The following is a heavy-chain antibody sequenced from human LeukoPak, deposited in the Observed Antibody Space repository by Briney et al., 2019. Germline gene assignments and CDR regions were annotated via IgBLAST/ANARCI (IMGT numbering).Heavy chain of an antibody. Sequence: ASVKVSCKASGGTLSSYAISWVRQAPGQGLEWMGGIITIFGTANYAQKYQGSVTISADESTSTAYMELSSLRSEDTAVYYCARVRGGYEWGVFDYWGQGTLVTVSS. D-gene: IGHD5-12*01. CDR3: ARVRGGYEWGVFDY. J-gene: IGHJ4*02. CDR2: IITIFGTA. CDR1: GGTLSSYA. V-gene: IGHV1-69*13.